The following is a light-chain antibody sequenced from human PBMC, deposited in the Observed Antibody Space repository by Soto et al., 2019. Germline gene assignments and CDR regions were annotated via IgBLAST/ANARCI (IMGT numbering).Light chain of an antibody. CDR3: QQYGSPPKT. CDR2: DAS. CDR1: QSISSW. J-gene: IGKJ1*01. Sequence: DIQMTQSPSTLSASVGDRVTITCRASQSISSWLAWYQQKPGKAPKLLIYDASSLESGVPSRFSGSGSGTEFTLTISSLQPDDFAVYYCQQYGSPPKTFRQGTKV. V-gene: IGKV1-5*01.